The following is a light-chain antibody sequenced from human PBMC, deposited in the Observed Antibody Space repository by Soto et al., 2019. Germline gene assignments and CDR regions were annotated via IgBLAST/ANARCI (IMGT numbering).Light chain of an antibody. CDR3: MQGTHCLA. CDR1: QSLVYSDGNNY. Sequence: DVVMTQSPLSLPVTLGQPASISCRSSQSLVYSDGNNYWNWFKQWPGQSPRRLIYKVSNRYAGVSERFSGRGSGTDFTLKISRVEAEDVGVYYCMQGTHCLAFGQGTRLEIK. V-gene: IGKV2-30*01. CDR2: KVS. J-gene: IGKJ5*01.